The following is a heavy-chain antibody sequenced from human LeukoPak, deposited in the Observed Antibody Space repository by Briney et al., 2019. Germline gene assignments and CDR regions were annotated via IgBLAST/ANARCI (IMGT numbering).Heavy chain of an antibody. Sequence: GESLEISCRGSGYRFPSYWLGWARQVPGKGLEWMGIIYPGDSDTIYSLSFQGQVTISADKSISTANLQWSSLKASDTAMYYCARRPGSSSWYDYWGQGTLVTVSS. CDR2: IYPGDSDT. V-gene: IGHV5-51*01. CDR3: ARRPGSSSWYDY. CDR1: GYRFPSYW. J-gene: IGHJ4*02. D-gene: IGHD6-13*01.